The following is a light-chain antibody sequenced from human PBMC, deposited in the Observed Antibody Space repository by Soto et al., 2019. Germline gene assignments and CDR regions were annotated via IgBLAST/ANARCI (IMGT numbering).Light chain of an antibody. CDR3: QQYNNWPLT. V-gene: IGKV3-15*01. CDR2: GAS. Sequence: EIVMTQSPATLSVSPGERATLSCRASQSVATNLAWYQQKPGQPPRLLIYGASTRATGIPARFSGSGSGTEFTLTISSLQSVDFAVYSCQQYNNWPLTFGGGTRWIS. J-gene: IGKJ4*01. CDR1: QSVATN.